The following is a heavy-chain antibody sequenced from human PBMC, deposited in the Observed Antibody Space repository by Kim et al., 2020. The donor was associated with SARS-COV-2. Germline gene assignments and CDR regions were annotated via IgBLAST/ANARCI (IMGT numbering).Heavy chain of an antibody. D-gene: IGHD3-9*01. Sequence: GGSLRLSCAASGFTFSSYAMSWVRQAPGKGLEWVSAISGSGGSTYYEDSVKGRFTISRDNSKTTLYLQMNSLRAEDTAVYYCAKGPKTTYYDILTGYYPPHTHNSYYFDYWGQGTLVTVSS. CDR2: ISGSGGST. CDR1: GFTFSSYA. V-gene: IGHV3-23*01. CDR3: AKGPKTTYYDILTGYYPPHTHNSYYFDY. J-gene: IGHJ4*02.